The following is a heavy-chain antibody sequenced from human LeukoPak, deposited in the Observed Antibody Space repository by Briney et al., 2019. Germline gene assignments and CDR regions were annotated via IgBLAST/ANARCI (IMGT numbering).Heavy chain of an antibody. CDR2: ISSSGSTI. CDR1: GFTFSSYE. D-gene: IGHD1-26*01. V-gene: IGHV3-48*03. CDR3: AMSGSRGFDY. J-gene: IGHJ4*02. Sequence: SGGSLRLSCAASGFTFSSYEMNWVRQAPGKGLEWVSYISSSGSTIYYADSVKGRFTISRDNAKNSLYLQMNSLRAEDTAVYYCAMSGSRGFDYWGQGTLVTVSS.